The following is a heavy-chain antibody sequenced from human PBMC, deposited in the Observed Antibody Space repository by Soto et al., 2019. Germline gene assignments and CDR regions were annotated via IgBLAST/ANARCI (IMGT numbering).Heavy chain of an antibody. CDR2: MNPSSGNT. D-gene: IGHD4-4*01. Sequence: AGVPVSCQACGCSFTRYDILWVRQATGQAREWLGWMNPSSGNTGYALEFRVRVTMTRNTSISKAYVELSIVRCEGTAVCYFAKGVPTDDSNYLDAWGQGALVTVSS. CDR1: GCSFTRYD. J-gene: IGHJ4*02. V-gene: IGHV1-8*01. CDR3: AKGVPTDDSNYLDA.